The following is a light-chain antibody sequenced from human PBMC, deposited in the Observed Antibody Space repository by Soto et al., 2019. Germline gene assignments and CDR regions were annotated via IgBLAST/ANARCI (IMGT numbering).Light chain of an antibody. J-gene: IGKJ5*01. Sequence: KVVTQSPATLSVSTGERATLSCSASQSVSSNLAWYQQKPGQAPRLLIYGASIRATGITARFSGSGSWTEFTLTISSLQSEDFAVYYCQQYNTWPPITFGQGTRLEIK. CDR1: QSVSSN. CDR3: QQYNTWPPIT. V-gene: IGKV3-15*01. CDR2: GAS.